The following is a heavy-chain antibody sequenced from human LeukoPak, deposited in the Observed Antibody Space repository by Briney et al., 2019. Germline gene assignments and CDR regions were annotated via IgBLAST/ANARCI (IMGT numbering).Heavy chain of an antibody. CDR1: GLTFSGYG. V-gene: IGHV3-30*18. CDR3: AKALRTWGYCGGDCSNVHTFDI. CDR2: ISYDVNNR. J-gene: IGHJ3*02. Sequence: PGRSLRLSCAASGLTFSGYGIPCVRQAPRKRLEWVALISYDVNNRYYADSVKGRFAISRDNSKNTLYLQMNSLRPEDTAVYYCAKALRTWGYCGGDCSNVHTFDIWGQGTMVTVSS. D-gene: IGHD2-21*02.